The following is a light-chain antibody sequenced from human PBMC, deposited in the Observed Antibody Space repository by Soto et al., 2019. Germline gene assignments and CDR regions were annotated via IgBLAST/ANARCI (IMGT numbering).Light chain of an antibody. CDR1: QSVSSSY. CDR3: QHYGSSPRVT. Sequence: ESVLTQSPGTRSLSPWGRGTLSVRASQSVSSSYLAWYQQRPGQPPRLLIFDSSNRATGVPVRFSGSGSGTVFTLTISRLEPEHFAVYYCQHYGSSPRVTFGQGTRLEIK. CDR2: DSS. V-gene: IGKV3-20*01. J-gene: IGKJ5*01.